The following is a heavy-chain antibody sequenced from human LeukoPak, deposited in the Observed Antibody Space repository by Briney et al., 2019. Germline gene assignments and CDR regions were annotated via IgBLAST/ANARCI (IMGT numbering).Heavy chain of an antibody. CDR1: GFTFSSYG. J-gene: IGHJ4*02. V-gene: IGHV3-30*02. CDR3: AKDTVVDTAMDDY. CDR2: IRYDGSNK. D-gene: IGHD5-18*01. Sequence: QTGGSLRLSCAASGFTFSSYGMHWVRQAPGKGLEWVAFIRYDGSNKYYADSVKGRFTISRDNSKNTLYLQMNSLRAEDTAVYYCAKDTVVDTAMDDYWGQGTLVTVS.